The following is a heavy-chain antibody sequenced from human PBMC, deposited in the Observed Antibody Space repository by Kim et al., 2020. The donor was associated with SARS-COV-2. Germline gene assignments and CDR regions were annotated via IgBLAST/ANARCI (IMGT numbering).Heavy chain of an antibody. D-gene: IGHD1-26*01. Sequence: GGSLRLSCAASGFTFSSYVMSWVRQAPGKGLEWVSTISGSGGNTYYADSVKGRFTISRDNSKNTLYLQMNSLSAEDTAVNYCAKLVSHYFEYWGQGTLVT. CDR2: ISGSGGNT. CDR3: AKLVSHYFEY. V-gene: IGHV3-23*01. CDR1: GFTFSSYV. J-gene: IGHJ4*02.